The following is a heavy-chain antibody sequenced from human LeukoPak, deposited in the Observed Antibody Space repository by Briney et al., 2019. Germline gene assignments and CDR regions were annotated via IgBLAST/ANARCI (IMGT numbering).Heavy chain of an antibody. CDR3: ARELHKRGITIFWADYYYYMDV. CDR2: ISAYNGNT. Sequence: ASVKVSCKASGYTFTSYGISWVRQAPGQGLEWMGWISAYNGNTNYAQKLQGRVTMTTDTSTSTAYMELRSLRSDDTAVYYCARELHKRGITIFWADYYYYMDVWGKGTTVTVSS. D-gene: IGHD3-9*01. V-gene: IGHV1-18*01. CDR1: GYTFTSYG. J-gene: IGHJ6*03.